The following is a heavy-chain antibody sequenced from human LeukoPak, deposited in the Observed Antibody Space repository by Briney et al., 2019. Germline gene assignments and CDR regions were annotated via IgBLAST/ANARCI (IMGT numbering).Heavy chain of an antibody. CDR1: GFTLSSNY. CDR3: ARDLRGYSYGYFDY. V-gene: IGHV3-53*01. CDR2: IYSGGST. Sequence: GGSLRLSCAASGFTLSSNYMSWVRQAPGKGLEWVSVIYSGGSTYYADSVKGRFTISRDHSKNTLYLQMNSLRAEDTAVYYCARDLRGYSYGYFDYWGQGTLVTVSS. D-gene: IGHD5-18*01. J-gene: IGHJ4*02.